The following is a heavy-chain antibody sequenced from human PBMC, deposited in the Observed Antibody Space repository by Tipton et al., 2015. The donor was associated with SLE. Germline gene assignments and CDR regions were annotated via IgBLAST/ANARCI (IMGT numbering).Heavy chain of an antibody. V-gene: IGHV4-38-2*02. D-gene: IGHD3-3*01. CDR3: ARDHYDFWSGLYGMDV. J-gene: IGHJ6*02. CDR2: IYHSGST. Sequence: TLSLTCAVSGYSISSGYYWGWIRQPPGKGLEWIGSIYHSGSTYYNPSLKSRVTISVDTSKNQFSLKLSSVTAADTAVYYCARDHYDFWSGLYGMDVWGQGTTVTVSS. CDR1: GYSISSGYY.